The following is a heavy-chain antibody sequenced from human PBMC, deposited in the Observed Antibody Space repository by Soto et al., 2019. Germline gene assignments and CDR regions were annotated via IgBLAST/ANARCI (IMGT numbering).Heavy chain of an antibody. CDR3: ARRSDSSSWYFDY. CDR2: INPTTGAT. V-gene: IGHV1-2*02. J-gene: IGHJ4*02. CDR1: GYNFTGHY. Sequence: SVKVFCKVSGYNFTGHYLHRVRQAPGQGLEWMVWINPTTGATNYAQKVQGRVTMTRDMSITTAYMDRGRLRYDDTAVYYCARRSDSSSWYFDYWGQGTLVSVS. D-gene: IGHD6-13*01.